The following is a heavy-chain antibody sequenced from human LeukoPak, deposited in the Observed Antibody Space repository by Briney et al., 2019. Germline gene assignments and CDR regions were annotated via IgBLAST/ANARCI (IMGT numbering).Heavy chain of an antibody. CDR1: GGSISSGGYY. CDR3: ARETRGSSPAYYYYYMDV. J-gene: IGHJ6*03. D-gene: IGHD6-6*01. Sequence: PSETLSLTCTVSGGSISSGGYYWSWIRQHPGKGLEWIGYIYYSGSTYYNPSLKSRVTISVDTSKNQFSLKLSSVTAADTAVYYCARETRGSSPAYYYYYMDVWGKGTTVTVSS. V-gene: IGHV4-31*03. CDR2: IYYSGST.